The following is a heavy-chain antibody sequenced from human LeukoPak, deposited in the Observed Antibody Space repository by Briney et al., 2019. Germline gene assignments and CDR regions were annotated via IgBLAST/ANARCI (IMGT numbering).Heavy chain of an antibody. V-gene: IGHV4-39*01. Sequence: SETLSLTCTVSGGSISSRPYDWGWIRQPPGKGLVYIGSISYSGSTYYNPSLRSRVTISVDTSSNQFSLKLSSVTAADTAVYYCARHLSQGDGTKRGFYYWGQGTLVTVSS. J-gene: IGHJ4*02. D-gene: IGHD5-24*01. CDR1: GGSISSRPYD. CDR3: ARHLSQGDGTKRGFYY. CDR2: ISYSGST.